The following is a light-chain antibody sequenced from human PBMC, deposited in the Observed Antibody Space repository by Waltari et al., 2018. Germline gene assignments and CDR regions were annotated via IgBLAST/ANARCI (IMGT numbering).Light chain of an antibody. CDR2: LGS. Sequence: DNVMSQSPLPLPVTPGEKASTSCRSSQRLLHSNGYNYLNWYLQKPGRSPQPLLYLGSNRASGVPDRISGSGSCTDYTLKISRVEADDVVVYYCMQALQAPWTFGQGTKVEIK. CDR1: QRLLHSNGYNY. V-gene: IGKV2-28*01. CDR3: MQALQAPWT. J-gene: IGKJ1*01.